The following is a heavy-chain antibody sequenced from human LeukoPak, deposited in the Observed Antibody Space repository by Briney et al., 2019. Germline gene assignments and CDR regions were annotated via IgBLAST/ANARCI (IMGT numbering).Heavy chain of an antibody. J-gene: IGHJ4*02. Sequence: PSETLSLTCTVSGGSISSYYWSWIRQPPGKGLEWIGYIYYSGSTNYNPSLKSRVTISVDTSKNQFSLKLSSVTAADTAVYYCAIGSRTVPFDYWGQGTLVTVSS. CDR2: IYYSGST. CDR3: AIGSRTVPFDY. V-gene: IGHV4-59*01. D-gene: IGHD4-17*01. CDR1: GGSISSYY.